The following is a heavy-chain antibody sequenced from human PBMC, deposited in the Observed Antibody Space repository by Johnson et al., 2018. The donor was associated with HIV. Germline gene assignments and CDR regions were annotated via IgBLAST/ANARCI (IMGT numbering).Heavy chain of an antibody. CDR2: INWNGGST. D-gene: IGHD3-22*01. Sequence: VQLVESGGGVVRPGGSLRLSCTASGFTFDDYGMSWVRQAPGKGLEWVSGINWNGGSTGYADSVKGRFTISRDNAKNSLYLQMNSLRAEDTALYYCARGLDYYDSTGFRSASFDIWGQGTMVIVSP. CDR3: ARGLDYYDSTGFRSASFDI. CDR1: GFTFDDYG. J-gene: IGHJ3*02. V-gene: IGHV3-20*04.